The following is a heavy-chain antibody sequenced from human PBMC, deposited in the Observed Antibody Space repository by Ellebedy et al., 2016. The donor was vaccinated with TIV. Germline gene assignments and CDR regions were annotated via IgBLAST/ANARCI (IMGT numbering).Heavy chain of an antibody. V-gene: IGHV1-46*01. CDR3: AREQYSGSYRPVGYMDV. D-gene: IGHD1-26*01. CDR1: GCTFTSYY. CDR2: INPSGGST. J-gene: IGHJ6*03. Sequence: ASVKVSCKASGCTFTSYYMHWVRQAPGQGLEWMGIINPSGGSTSYAQKFQGRVTMTRDTSTSTVYMELSSLRSEDTAVYYCAREQYSGSYRPVGYMDVWGKGTTVTVSS.